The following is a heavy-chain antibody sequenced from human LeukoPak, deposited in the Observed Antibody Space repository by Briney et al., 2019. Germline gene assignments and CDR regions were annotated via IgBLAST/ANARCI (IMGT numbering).Heavy chain of an antibody. J-gene: IGHJ5*02. D-gene: IGHD2-15*01. CDR3: ARDIVVVVAATINWFDP. Sequence: ASVKVSCKASGGTFSSYAISWVRQAPGQGLEWMGWISAYNGNTNYAQKLQGRVTMTTDTSTSTAYMELRSLRSDDTAVYYCARDIVVVVAATINWFDPWGQGTLVTVSS. CDR2: ISAYNGNT. CDR1: GGTFSSYA. V-gene: IGHV1-18*01.